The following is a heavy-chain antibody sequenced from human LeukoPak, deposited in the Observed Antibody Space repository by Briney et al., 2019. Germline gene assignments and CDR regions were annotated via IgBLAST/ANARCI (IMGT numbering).Heavy chain of an antibody. CDR3: ARRGNYYDSP. Sequence: SETLSLTCTVSGGSISSSDYYWGWIRQPPGKGLEWIGSIYYSGSTYYNPSLKSRVTIPVDTSKNQFSLKLSSVTAADTAVYYCARRGNYYDSPWGQGTLVTVSS. V-gene: IGHV4-39*01. CDR1: GGSISSSDYY. J-gene: IGHJ5*02. CDR2: IYYSGST. D-gene: IGHD3-22*01.